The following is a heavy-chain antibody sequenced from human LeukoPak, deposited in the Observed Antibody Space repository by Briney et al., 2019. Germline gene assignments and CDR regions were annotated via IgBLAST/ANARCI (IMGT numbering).Heavy chain of an antibody. CDR2: INHSGST. CDR1: GGSFSGYY. V-gene: IGHV4-34*01. D-gene: IGHD3-10*01. CDR3: AREAGSGEDWFDP. Sequence: SETLSLTCAVYGGSFSGYYWSWIRQAPGKGLEWIGEINHSGSTNYNPSLKSRVTISVDTSKNQFSLKLSSVTAADTAVYYCAREAGSGEDWFDPWGQGTLVTVSS. J-gene: IGHJ5*02.